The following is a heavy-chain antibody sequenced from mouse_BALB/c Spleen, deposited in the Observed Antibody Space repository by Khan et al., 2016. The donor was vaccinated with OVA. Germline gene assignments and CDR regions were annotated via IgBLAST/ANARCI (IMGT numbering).Heavy chain of an antibody. CDR1: GFSLTSYG. D-gene: IGHD1-1*01. Sequence: VQLQESGPGLVAPSQSLSITCTVSGFSLTSYGVHWVRQPPGKGLEWLGIIWAGGSTTYNSALMSRLSISKDNSKSQVFVKMISLQTDDTAMYYCARDHGNTYEYFDYWGQGTTLTVSS. J-gene: IGHJ2*01. CDR2: IWAGGST. CDR3: ARDHGNTYEYFDY. V-gene: IGHV2-9*02.